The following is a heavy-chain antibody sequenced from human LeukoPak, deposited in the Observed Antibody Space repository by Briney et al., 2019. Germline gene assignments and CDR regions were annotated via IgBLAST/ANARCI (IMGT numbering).Heavy chain of an antibody. Sequence: SETLSLTCTVSGVSISTASYYWGWIRHPPGKALEWIASLYYSGSTYYNPSLKSRVSISVDRSKNQFSLKLTSVTAADTAVYYCANRRTDYFDHWGRGTRVTVSS. CDR2: LYYSGST. V-gene: IGHV4-39*01. CDR3: ANRRTDYFDH. J-gene: IGHJ4*02. CDR1: GVSISTASYY.